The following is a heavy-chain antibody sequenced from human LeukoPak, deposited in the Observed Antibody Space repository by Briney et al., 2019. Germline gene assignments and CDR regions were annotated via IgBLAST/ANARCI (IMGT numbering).Heavy chain of an antibody. CDR2: INPNSGDT. V-gene: IGHV1-2*02. CDR3: ARVFSSGYYYSSGY. CDR1: GYTFTGYY. J-gene: IGHJ4*02. Sequence: ASVTVSCKASGYTFTGYYMHWVRQAPGQGPEWMGWINPNSGDTNYAQKFQGRVTMTRDTSISTAYMELSRLRSDDTAVYYCARVFSSGYYYSSGYWGQGTLVTVSS. D-gene: IGHD3-22*01.